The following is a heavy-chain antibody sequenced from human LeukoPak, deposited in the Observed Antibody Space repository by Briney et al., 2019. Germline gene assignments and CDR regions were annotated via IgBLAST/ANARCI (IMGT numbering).Heavy chain of an antibody. CDR2: IKTKANSYTT. Sequence: LSLTCTVSGGSISRGGDYWIWVRQAPGKGLKWVGRIKTKANSYTTEYAPSVKGRFTISRDDSKNLVYLQMNSLKTEDTAVYYCVRVLTGSSGCFDYWGPGTLVTVSS. J-gene: IGHJ4*02. CDR3: VRVLTGSSGCFDY. D-gene: IGHD3-22*01. CDR1: GGSISRGGDY. V-gene: IGHV3-72*01.